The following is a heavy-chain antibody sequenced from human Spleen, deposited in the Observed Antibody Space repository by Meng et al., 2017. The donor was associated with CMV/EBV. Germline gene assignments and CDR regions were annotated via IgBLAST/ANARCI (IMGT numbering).Heavy chain of an antibody. CDR2: FNPNSGGT. Sequence: ASVKVSCKPYGYTFTGYYIHWVRQAPGQGLEWMGWFNPNSGGTNYAQKFQDRVTMTRDTSTNTAYMELSSLRSEDTAVYYCAKSGSPHTLMVYAIHGWFDPWGQGTLVTVSS. V-gene: IGHV1-2*02. CDR1: GYTFTGYY. D-gene: IGHD2-8*01. J-gene: IGHJ5*02. CDR3: AKSGSPHTLMVYAIHGWFDP.